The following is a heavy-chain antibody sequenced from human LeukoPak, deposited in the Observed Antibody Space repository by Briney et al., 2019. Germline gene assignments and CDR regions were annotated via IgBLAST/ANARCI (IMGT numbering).Heavy chain of an antibody. CDR2: ISSSGSTI. Sequence: GGSLRLSCAASGFTFSSYEMNWVRQAPGKGLEWVSYISSSGSTIYYADSVKGRFTISRDNAKNSLYLQMNSLRAEDTAVYYCATTWQQLVLGNDAFDIWGQGTMVTVYS. V-gene: IGHV3-48*03. CDR1: GFTFSSYE. J-gene: IGHJ3*02. CDR3: ATTWQQLVLGNDAFDI. D-gene: IGHD6-13*01.